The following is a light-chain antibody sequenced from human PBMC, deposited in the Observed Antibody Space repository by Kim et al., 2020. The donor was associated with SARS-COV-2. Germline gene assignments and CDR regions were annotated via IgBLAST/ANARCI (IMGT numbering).Light chain of an antibody. CDR2: RNN. CDR3: AAWDDSLSGRV. V-gene: IGLV1-47*01. CDR1: RSNIGSNY. J-gene: IGLJ3*02. Sequence: GQRVTLSGSGTRSNIGSNYVYWYQQLPGTAPKLLIYRNNQRPSGVPDRFSGSKSGTSASLAISGLRSEDEADYYCAAWDDSLSGRVFGGGTQLTVL.